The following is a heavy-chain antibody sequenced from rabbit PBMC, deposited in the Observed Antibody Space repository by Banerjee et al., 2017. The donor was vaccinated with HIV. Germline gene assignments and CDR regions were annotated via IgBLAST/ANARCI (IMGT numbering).Heavy chain of an antibody. CDR3: ARSSYYADYADYGPYYFNL. Sequence: QEQLVESGGGLVKPEGSLKLSCTASGFSFSNKAVMCWVRQAPGKGLEWIACINAVTGKAVYASWAKGRFTFSKTSSTTVTLQMTSLTAADTATYFCARSSYYADYADYGPYYFNLWGPGTLVTVS. D-gene: IGHD2-1*01. CDR2: INAVTGKA. CDR1: GFSFSNKAV. J-gene: IGHJ4*01. V-gene: IGHV1S45*01.